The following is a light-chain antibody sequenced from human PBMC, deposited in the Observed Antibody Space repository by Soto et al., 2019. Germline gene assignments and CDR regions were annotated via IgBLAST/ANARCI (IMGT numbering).Light chain of an antibody. CDR1: NTDVGGYNY. CDR2: EVR. V-gene: IGLV2-14*01. Sequence: QSALTQPASVSGSPGQSITVSCTGTNTDVGGYNYVSWYQHRPGKAPRLMIYEVRNRLSGVSNRFSGSKSGNTASLTISGRQSEDEADYYCTSYTPTGALVFGSGTKLTVL. CDR3: TSYTPTGALV. J-gene: IGLJ3*02.